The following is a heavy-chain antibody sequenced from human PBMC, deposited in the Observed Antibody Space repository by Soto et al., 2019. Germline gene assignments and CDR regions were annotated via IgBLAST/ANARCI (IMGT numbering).Heavy chain of an antibody. V-gene: IGHV1-2*04. D-gene: IGHD6-19*01. Sequence: ASVKVSCKASGYTFTGYYMHWVRQAPGQGLEWMGWINPNSGGTNYAQKFQGWVTMTRDTSISTAYMELSRLRSDDTAVYYCARSLPRIAVTGTHSWFDPWGQGTLVTVSS. CDR3: ARSLPRIAVTGTHSWFDP. CDR1: GYTFTGYY. J-gene: IGHJ5*02. CDR2: INPNSGGT.